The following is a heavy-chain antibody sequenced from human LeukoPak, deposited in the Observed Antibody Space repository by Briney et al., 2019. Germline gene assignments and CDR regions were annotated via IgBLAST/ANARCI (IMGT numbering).Heavy chain of an antibody. CDR2: IYHSGST. CDR3: ASSITMVRGVKENWFDP. D-gene: IGHD3-10*01. CDR1: GGSISSGYY. V-gene: IGHV4-38-2*02. Sequence: SETLSLTCTVSGGSISSGYYWGWIRQPPGKGLEWIGSIYHSGSTNCNPSLKSRVTISVDTSKNQFSLKLSSVTAADTAVYYCASSITMVRGVKENWFDPWGQGTLVTVSS. J-gene: IGHJ5*02.